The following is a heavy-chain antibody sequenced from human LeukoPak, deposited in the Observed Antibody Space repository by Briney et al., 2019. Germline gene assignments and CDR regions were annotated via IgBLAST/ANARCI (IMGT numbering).Heavy chain of an antibody. D-gene: IGHD3-22*01. CDR2: IKQDGSEK. CDR3: ATLATYYYDSSGYPLDY. V-gene: IGHV3-7*01. CDR1: GFTFSTYW. Sequence: PGGSLRLSCAASGFTFSTYWMSWVRQAPGKGLEWVANIKQDGSEKYYGDSVKGRFTISRDNAKNSLYLQMNSLRAEDTAVYYCATLATYYYDSSGYPLDYWGQGTLVTVSS. J-gene: IGHJ4*02.